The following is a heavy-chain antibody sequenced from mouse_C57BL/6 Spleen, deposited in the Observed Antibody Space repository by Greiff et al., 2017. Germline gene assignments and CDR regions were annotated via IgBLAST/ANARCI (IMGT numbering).Heavy chain of an antibody. J-gene: IGHJ4*01. CDR3: ARQPDYAVGAMDY. CDR2: ISNGGGST. Sequence: EVKLVESGGGLVQPGGSLKLSCAASGFTFSDYYMYWVRQTPEKRLEWVAYISNGGGSTYYPDTVKGRFTISRDNAKTTLYLQMSRLKSEDTAMYYCARQPDYAVGAMDYWGQGTSVTVSS. D-gene: IGHD2-4*01. CDR1: GFTFSDYY. V-gene: IGHV5-12*01.